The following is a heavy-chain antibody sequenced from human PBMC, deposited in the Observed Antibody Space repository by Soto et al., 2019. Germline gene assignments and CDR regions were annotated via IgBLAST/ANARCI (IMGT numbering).Heavy chain of an antibody. Sequence: PGGSLRLSCAASGFTFSSYAMHWVRQAPGKGLEWVAVISYDGSNKYYADSVKGRFTISRDNSKNTLYLQMNRLRAEDTAVYYCAREGSGYPTDYWGQGTLVTAPQ. J-gene: IGHJ4*02. CDR2: ISYDGSNK. CDR1: GFTFSSYA. D-gene: IGHD3-22*01. CDR3: AREGSGYPTDY. V-gene: IGHV3-30-3*01.